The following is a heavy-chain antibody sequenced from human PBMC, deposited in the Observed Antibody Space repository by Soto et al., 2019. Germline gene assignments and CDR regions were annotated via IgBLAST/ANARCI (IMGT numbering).Heavy chain of an antibody. CDR2: IYYSGST. V-gene: IGHV4-30-4*01. CDR1: GGSISSGDYY. CDR3: ARESGRSVGDYYYYGMDV. D-gene: IGHD3-10*01. Sequence: PSETLSLTCTVSGGSISSGDYYWSWIRQPPGKGLEWIGYIYYSGSTYYNPSLKSRITISVDTSKNQFSLKLSSVTAADTAVYYCARESGRSVGDYYYYGMDVWGQGTTVTVSS. J-gene: IGHJ6*02.